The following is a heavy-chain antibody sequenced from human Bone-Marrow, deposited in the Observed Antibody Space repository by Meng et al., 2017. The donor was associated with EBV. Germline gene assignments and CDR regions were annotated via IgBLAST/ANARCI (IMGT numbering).Heavy chain of an antibody. CDR2: LIPMLGAP. J-gene: IGHJ4*02. D-gene: IGHD3-10*01. CDR3: ASESGRGYTPDY. Sequence: QVQVVQSGAEVKKPGSSVKVSCKTSGGTFSSDAISWVRQAPGKGLEWMGGLIPMLGAPNYAQKFQDRVTIIADKSTSIHYMELSSLRSDDTAVYYCASESGRGYTPDYWGRGTLVTVSS. CDR1: GGTFSSDA. V-gene: IGHV1-69*06.